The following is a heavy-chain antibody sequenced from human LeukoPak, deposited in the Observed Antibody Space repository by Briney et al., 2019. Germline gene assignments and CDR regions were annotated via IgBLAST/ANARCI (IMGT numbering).Heavy chain of an antibody. J-gene: IGHJ4*02. V-gene: IGHV1-2*04. CDR3: ARVPRELPSWFDY. CDR1: GYTFTGYY. D-gene: IGHD1-26*01. CDR2: INPNSGGT. Sequence: ASVKVSCKASGYTFTGYYMHWVRQAPGQGLEWMGWINPNSGGTNYAQKFQGWVTMTRDTSISTAYMELSRLRSDDTAVYYCARVPRELPSWFDYWGQGTLVTVSS.